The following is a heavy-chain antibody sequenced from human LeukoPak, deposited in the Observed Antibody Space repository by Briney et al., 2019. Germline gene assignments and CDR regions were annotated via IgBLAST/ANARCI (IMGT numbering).Heavy chain of an antibody. Sequence: SETLSLTCTVSGGSISSSSYYWGWIRQPPGKGLEWIGSIYYSGSTNYNPSLKSRVTISVDTSKNQFSLKLSSVTAADTAVYYCARLLRLDSSSPPYAFDIWGQGTMVTVSS. D-gene: IGHD3-16*01. CDR2: IYYSGST. CDR1: GGSISSSSYY. V-gene: IGHV4-39*07. J-gene: IGHJ3*02. CDR3: ARLLRLDSSSPPYAFDI.